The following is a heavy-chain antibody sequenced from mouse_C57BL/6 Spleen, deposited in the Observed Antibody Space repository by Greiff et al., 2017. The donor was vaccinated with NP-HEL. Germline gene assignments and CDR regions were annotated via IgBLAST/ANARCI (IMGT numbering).Heavy chain of an antibody. Sequence: QVQLQQPGAELVKPGASVKLSCKASGYTFTSYWMHWVKQRPGQGLEWIGMIHPNSGSTNYNEKFKSKATLTVDKSSSTAYMQLSSLTSEDSAVYYCAREEKTVVAHYYSMDYWGQGTSVTVSS. CDR2: IHPNSGST. CDR3: AREEKTVVAHYYSMDY. CDR1: GYTFTSYW. J-gene: IGHJ4*01. V-gene: IGHV1-64*01. D-gene: IGHD1-1*01.